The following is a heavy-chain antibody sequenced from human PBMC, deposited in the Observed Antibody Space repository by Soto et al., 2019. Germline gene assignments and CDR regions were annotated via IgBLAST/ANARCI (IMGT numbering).Heavy chain of an antibody. J-gene: IGHJ6*02. CDR3: ARDLSGTGLDI. D-gene: IGHD1-26*01. Sequence: LSLTCNVSGDSIGRFYWSWIRQSAEKGLEWIGRVYSTGGTAYNPALKGRVTISLDRSNNHVSLEMNSVTAADTAVYFCARDLSGTGLDIWGRGTRANVSS. CDR2: VYSTGGT. CDR1: GDSIGRFY. V-gene: IGHV4-4*07.